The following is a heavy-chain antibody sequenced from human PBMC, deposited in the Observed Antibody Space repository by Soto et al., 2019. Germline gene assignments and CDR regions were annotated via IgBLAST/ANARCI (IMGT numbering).Heavy chain of an antibody. CDR3: ARTLGYYDSSGYYQVYYYGMDV. CDR2: INPNSGGT. CDR1: GYTFTGYY. J-gene: IGHJ6*02. Sequence: EASVKVSCKASGYTFTGYYMHWVRQAPGQGLEWMGWINPNSGGTNYAQKFQGWVTMTRDTSISTAYMELSRLRSDDTAVYYCARTLGYYDSSGYYQVYYYGMDVWGQGTTVTVSS. D-gene: IGHD3-22*01. V-gene: IGHV1-2*04.